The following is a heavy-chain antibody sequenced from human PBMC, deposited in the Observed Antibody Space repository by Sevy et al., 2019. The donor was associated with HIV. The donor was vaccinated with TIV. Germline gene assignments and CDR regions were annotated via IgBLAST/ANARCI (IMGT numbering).Heavy chain of an antibody. CDR3: ARGPKDSSGYYYYYYGMDV. D-gene: IGHD3-22*01. V-gene: IGHV1-18*01. Sequence: GASVKVSCKASGYTFTSYGISWVRQAPGQGLEWMGWISAYNGNTNYAQKLQGRVTMTTDTSTSTAYMELRSLRSDDTAVYYCARGPKDSSGYYYYYYGMDVWGQGTTVTVSS. CDR2: ISAYNGNT. CDR1: GYTFTSYG. J-gene: IGHJ6*02.